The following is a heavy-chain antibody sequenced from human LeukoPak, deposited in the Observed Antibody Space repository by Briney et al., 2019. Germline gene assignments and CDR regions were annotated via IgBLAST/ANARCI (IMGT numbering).Heavy chain of an antibody. D-gene: IGHD6-19*01. V-gene: IGHV4-4*02. CDR1: GGPISSSNW. Sequence: SETLSLTCAVSGGPISSSNWWSWVRQPPGKGLEWIGYIYYTGDTDYTPSLKGRLTISIDTSKNQFSLKLTSVTAADTAVYYCASLDSSGWYCFDYWGQGTLVTVSS. J-gene: IGHJ4*02. CDR3: ASLDSSGWYCFDY. CDR2: IYYTGDT.